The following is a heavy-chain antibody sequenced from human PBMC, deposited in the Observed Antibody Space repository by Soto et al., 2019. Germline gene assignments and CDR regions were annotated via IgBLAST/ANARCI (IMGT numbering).Heavy chain of an antibody. V-gene: IGHV1-8*01. CDR1: EYAYTSYE. Sequence: ASVKVSCKASEYAYTSYEINWVRQAPGQGLEWMGWMNPKSGNTGYAQRFQGRVTMTRNTSINTAYMELSSLRSEDTAVYYCARGGWGLPLFLFYWGLGTLVTVSS. J-gene: IGHJ4*02. D-gene: IGHD1-26*01. CDR3: ARGGWGLPLFLFY. CDR2: MNPKSGNT.